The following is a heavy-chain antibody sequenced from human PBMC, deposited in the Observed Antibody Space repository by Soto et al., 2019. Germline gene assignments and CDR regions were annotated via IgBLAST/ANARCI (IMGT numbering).Heavy chain of an antibody. CDR3: SGCSGGACHKYYGMDV. V-gene: IGHV3-21*06. CDR2: ISPSSGHI. CDR1: GFTFSSCT. J-gene: IGHJ6*02. D-gene: IGHD2-15*01. Sequence: EVHLVESGGGLVKPGGSLRLSCAVSGFTFSSCTMNWVRQAPGKGLEWVSSISPSSGHIYYADSEKGRFTISRDTAKNSLFRQMNSLRGGDTAVYYCSGCSGGACHKYYGMDVWGQGTTVTVSS.